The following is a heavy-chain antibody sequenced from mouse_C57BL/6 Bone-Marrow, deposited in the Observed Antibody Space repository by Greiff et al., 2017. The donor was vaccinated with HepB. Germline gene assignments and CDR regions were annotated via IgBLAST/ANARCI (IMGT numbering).Heavy chain of an antibody. J-gene: IGHJ4*01. CDR2: ISNGGGST. D-gene: IGHD2-1*01. V-gene: IGHV5-12*01. Sequence: EVKLMESGGGLVQPGGSLKLSCAASGFTFSDYYMYWVRQTPEKRLEWVAYISNGGGSTYYPDTVKGRFTISRDNAKNTLYLQMSRLKSEDTAMYYCARRGYGNFYYAMDYWGQGTSVTVSS. CDR3: ARRGYGNFYYAMDY. CDR1: GFTFSDYY.